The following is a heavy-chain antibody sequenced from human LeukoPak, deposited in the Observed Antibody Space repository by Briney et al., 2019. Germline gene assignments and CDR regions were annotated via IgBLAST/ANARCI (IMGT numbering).Heavy chain of an antibody. CDR1: GGTFSSYA. CDR3: ARAPIVDTGYYYYYMDV. D-gene: IGHD5-18*01. Sequence: ASVKVSCKASGGTFSSYAISWVRQAPGQGLEWMGGIIPIFGTANYAQKFQGRVTITADESTSTAYMELSSLRSEDTAVYYCARAPIVDTGYYYYYMDVWGKGTTVTISS. CDR2: IIPIFGTA. V-gene: IGHV1-69*13. J-gene: IGHJ6*03.